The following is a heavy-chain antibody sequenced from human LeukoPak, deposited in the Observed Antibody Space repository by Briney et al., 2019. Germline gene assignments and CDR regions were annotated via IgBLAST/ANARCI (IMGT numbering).Heavy chain of an antibody. D-gene: IGHD5-18*01. Sequence: GGSLRLSCAASGFTVSNNYMSWVRQAPGKGLEWVSIIYSGGSTYYADSVKGRFTISRDFPKNTLYLQMNSLRVEDTAVYYCARDTRRDTYYHGMDVWGQGTTVTVSS. J-gene: IGHJ6*02. CDR3: ARDTRRDTYYHGMDV. CDR1: GFTVSNNY. CDR2: IYSGGST. V-gene: IGHV3-53*01.